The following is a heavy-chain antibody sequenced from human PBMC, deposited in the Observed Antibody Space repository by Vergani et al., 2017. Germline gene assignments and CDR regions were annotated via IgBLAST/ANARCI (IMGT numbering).Heavy chain of an antibody. V-gene: IGHV3-20*01. CDR2: INWNGGST. D-gene: IGHD4-17*01. CDR1: GFTFDDYG. CDR3: ARIYYGDYYFDY. Sequence: EVQLLESGGGLVQPGGSLRLSCAASGFTFDDYGMSWVRQAPGKGLEWVSGINWNGGSTGYADSVKGRFTISRDNAKNSLYLQMNSLRAEDTALYHCARIYYGDYYFDYWGQGTLVTVSS. J-gene: IGHJ4*02.